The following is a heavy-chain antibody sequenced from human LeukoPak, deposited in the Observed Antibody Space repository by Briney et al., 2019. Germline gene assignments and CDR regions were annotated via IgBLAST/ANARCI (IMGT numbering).Heavy chain of an antibody. CDR2: INPNSGGT. Sequence: ASVKVSCKASGYTFTGYYMYWVRQAPGQGLEWMGWINPNSGGTNYAQKFQGRVTMTRDTSISTAYMELSRLRSDDTAVYYCARADSGWSYFFDYWGQGTLVTVSS. CDR3: ARADSGWSYFFDY. J-gene: IGHJ4*02. V-gene: IGHV1-2*02. D-gene: IGHD6-19*01. CDR1: GYTFTGYY.